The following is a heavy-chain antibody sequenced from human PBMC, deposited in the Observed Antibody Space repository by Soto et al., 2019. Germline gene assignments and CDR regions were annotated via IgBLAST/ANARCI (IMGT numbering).Heavy chain of an antibody. CDR2: ISPDGRTT. D-gene: IGHD3-10*01. Sequence: PGGSLRLSCAASEFTFRSYWMHWVRQSPGKGLVWVSRISPDGRTTTYADSVKGRFTISRDNAKSTLYLQMNSLTVEDGAVYYCADSWLPTSYWGPGTLVTVSS. J-gene: IGHJ4*02. CDR3: ADSWLPTSY. V-gene: IGHV3-74*01. CDR1: EFTFRSYW.